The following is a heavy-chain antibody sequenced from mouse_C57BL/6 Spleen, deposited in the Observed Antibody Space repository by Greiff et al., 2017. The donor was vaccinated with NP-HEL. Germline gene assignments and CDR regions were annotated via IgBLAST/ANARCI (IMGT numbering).Heavy chain of an antibody. CDR1: GYTFTSYW. V-gene: IGHV1-64*01. D-gene: IGHD1-1*01. CDR3: ARCYGSSYRYFDV. J-gene: IGHJ1*03. CDR2: IHPNSGST. Sequence: QVQLKQPGAELVKPGASVKLSCKASGYTFTSYWMHWVKQRPGQGLEWIGMIHPNSGSTNYNEKFKSKATLTVDKSSSTAYMQLSSLTSEDSAVYYCARCYGSSYRYFDVWGTGTTVTVSS.